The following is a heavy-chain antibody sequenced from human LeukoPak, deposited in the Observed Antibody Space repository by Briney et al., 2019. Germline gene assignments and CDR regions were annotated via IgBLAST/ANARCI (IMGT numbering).Heavy chain of an antibody. J-gene: IGHJ6*02. CDR3: ARDQLSYYDILTGFYYYYGMDV. V-gene: IGHV3-48*03. D-gene: IGHD3-9*01. Sequence: PGGSLRLSCAASGFTFSSYEMNWVRQAPGKGLEWVSYISSSGSTIYYADSVKGRFTISRDNAKNSLYLQMNSLRVEDTAVYYCARDQLSYYDILTGFYYYYGMDVWGQGTTVTVSS. CDR1: GFTFSSYE. CDR2: ISSSGSTI.